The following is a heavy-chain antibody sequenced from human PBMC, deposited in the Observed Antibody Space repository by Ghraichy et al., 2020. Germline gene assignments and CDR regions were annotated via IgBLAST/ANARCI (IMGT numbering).Heavy chain of an antibody. D-gene: IGHD3-22*01. J-gene: IGHJ4*02. V-gene: IGHV3-23*01. CDR2: IGATDGAT. Sequence: GGSLRLSCTASGFTFDRYPMSWVRQAPGKGLEWVATIGATDGATHYAASVQGRFAISRDNSKNTLALQMNSLRVEDTAVYYCANEAFSSGRCGAWGYWGQGTQVTVSS. CDR3: ANEAFSSGRCGAWGY. CDR1: GFTFDRYP.